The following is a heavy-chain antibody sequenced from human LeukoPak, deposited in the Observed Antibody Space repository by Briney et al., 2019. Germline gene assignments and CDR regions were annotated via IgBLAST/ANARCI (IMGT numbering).Heavy chain of an antibody. J-gene: IGHJ4*02. Sequence: SETLSLTCAVYDGSFSGYYWSWIRQPPGKGLEWIGEINHSGSTNYNPSLKSRVTISVDTSKNQFSLKLSSVTAADTAVYYCARGSRGGYCSSTSCLRGNDLDYWGQGTLVTVSS. CDR1: DGSFSGYY. V-gene: IGHV4-34*01. D-gene: IGHD2-2*01. CDR2: INHSGST. CDR3: ARGSRGGYCSSTSCLRGNDLDY.